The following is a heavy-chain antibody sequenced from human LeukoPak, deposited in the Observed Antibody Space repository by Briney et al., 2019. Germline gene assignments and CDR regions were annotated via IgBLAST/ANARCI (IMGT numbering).Heavy chain of an antibody. Sequence: KPSETLSLTCTVSGGSISSGRYFWSWIRQPAGKGLEWVGRVFTSGTTNYNPSLQSRITVSVDTSKNQFSLKMSSVTAADSAVYYCARHRTDQYYFYYMDVWGKGTTVIVSS. J-gene: IGHJ6*03. CDR1: GGSISSGRYF. V-gene: IGHV4-61*02. D-gene: IGHD1-1*01. CDR2: VFTSGTT. CDR3: ARHRTDQYYFYYMDV.